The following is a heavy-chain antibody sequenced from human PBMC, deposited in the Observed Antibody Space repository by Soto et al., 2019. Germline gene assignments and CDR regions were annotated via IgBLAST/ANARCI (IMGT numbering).Heavy chain of an antibody. J-gene: IGHJ6*02. V-gene: IGHV1-69*13. CDR3: ARHDCISTRCHYYYYYSMDV. D-gene: IGHD2-2*01. CDR2: IIPIFDTA. Sequence: SVKVSCKASGYTFTSYNMHWVRQAPGQGLEWMGGIIPIFDTANYAQKFQGRVTITADESTSTAYMELSSLRSEDTAVYYCARHDCISTRCHYYYYYSMDVGGQGTTVTVS. CDR1: GYTFTSYN.